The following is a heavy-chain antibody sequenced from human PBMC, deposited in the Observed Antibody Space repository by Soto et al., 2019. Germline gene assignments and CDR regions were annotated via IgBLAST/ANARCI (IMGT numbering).Heavy chain of an antibody. CDR3: AREREIFGGADAFDI. CDR1: GFTVSSNY. J-gene: IGHJ3*02. V-gene: IGHV3-66*01. D-gene: IGHD3-3*01. Sequence: GGSLRLSCAASGFTVSSNYMSWVRQAPGKGLEWVSVIYSGGSTYYADSVKGRFTISRDNSKNTLYLQMNSLRAEDTAVYYCAREREIFGGADAFDIWGQGTMVTVSS. CDR2: IYSGGST.